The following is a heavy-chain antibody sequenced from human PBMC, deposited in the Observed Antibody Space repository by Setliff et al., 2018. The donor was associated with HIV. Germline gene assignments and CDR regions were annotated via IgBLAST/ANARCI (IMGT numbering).Heavy chain of an antibody. Sequence: PSETLSLTCAVYGGSFSGSYWSWIRQPPGKDPEWIGEINHSGSTNYNPSLKSRVTISVDTSKNQFSLKLTSVIAADTAVYYCATSTVAGLFDYWGQGALVTV. J-gene: IGHJ4*02. CDR2: INHSGST. V-gene: IGHV4-34*01. CDR1: GGSFSGSY. CDR3: ATSTVAGLFDY. D-gene: IGHD6-19*01.